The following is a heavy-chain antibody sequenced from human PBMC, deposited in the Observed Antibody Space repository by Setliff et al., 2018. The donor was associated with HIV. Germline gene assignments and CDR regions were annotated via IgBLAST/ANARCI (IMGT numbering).Heavy chain of an antibody. J-gene: IGHJ2*01. CDR1: RFDFNNYW. Sequence: PGGSLRLSCAASRFDFNNYWMCWVRQAPGKGLEWVANIGQDGSEKNYVDSVKGRFTISRDNAKNSMDLQMNSLRAEDTALYYCARDRPRITMIVVGRDWYFDLWGRGTLVTVSS. CDR3: ARDRPRITMIVVGRDWYFDL. V-gene: IGHV3-7*03. CDR2: IGQDGSEK. D-gene: IGHD3-22*01.